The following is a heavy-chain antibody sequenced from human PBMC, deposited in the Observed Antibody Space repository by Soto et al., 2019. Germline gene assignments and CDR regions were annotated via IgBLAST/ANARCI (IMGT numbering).Heavy chain of an antibody. V-gene: IGHV1-46*01. CDR1: GYTFTSYY. CDR3: ARGAYYYDSSGLRNDY. CDR2: INPSGGST. Sequence: QVQLVQSGAEVKKPGASVKVSCKASGYTFTSYYMHWVRQAPGQGLEWMGIINPSGGSTSYAQKYVCRGTMTRDTSTSTVYMQLSSLRSEDTAVYYGARGAYYYDSSGLRNDYWGQGTLVTVSA. J-gene: IGHJ4*02. D-gene: IGHD3-22*01.